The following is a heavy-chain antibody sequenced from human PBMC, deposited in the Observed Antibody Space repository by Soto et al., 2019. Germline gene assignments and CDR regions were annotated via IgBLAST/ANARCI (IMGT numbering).Heavy chain of an antibody. Sequence: ASVKVSCKASGYTFTGYYMHWVRQAPGQGLEWMGWINPNSGGTNYAQKFQGRVTMTRDTSISTAYMELSRLRSDDTAMYYCARDGCSGGSCYSSSNAAFDIWGQGTMVTVSS. V-gene: IGHV1-2*02. CDR3: ARDGCSGGSCYSSSNAAFDI. J-gene: IGHJ3*02. D-gene: IGHD2-15*01. CDR2: INPNSGGT. CDR1: GYTFTGYY.